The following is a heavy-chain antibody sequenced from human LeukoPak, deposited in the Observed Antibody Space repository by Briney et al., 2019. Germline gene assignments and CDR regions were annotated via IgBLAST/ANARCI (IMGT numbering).Heavy chain of an antibody. CDR1: GGSFSGYY. D-gene: IGHD3-22*01. CDR2: INHSGST. J-gene: IGHJ3*02. Sequence: SETLSLTCAVYGGSFSGYYWSWIRQPPGKGLEWIGEINHSGSTNYNPSLRSRVTVSVHTSKNQLSLKLSSVTAADTAVYYCANLVVTNLDAFDIWGQGTMVTVSS. V-gene: IGHV4-34*01. CDR3: ANLVVTNLDAFDI.